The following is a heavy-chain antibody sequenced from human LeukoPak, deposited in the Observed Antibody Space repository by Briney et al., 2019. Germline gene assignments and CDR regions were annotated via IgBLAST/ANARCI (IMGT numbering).Heavy chain of an antibody. CDR3: ARGIYCGGACYDADYFQH. J-gene: IGHJ1*01. Sequence: PSQTLSLTCTVSGGSISSGSYYCSWIRQPAGKGLEWIWRIYTSRSPNYNPSLKSRVTISVDTSKNQSSLKLSSVPAADTAVYYCARGIYCGGACYDADYFQHWGQGTLVTVSS. CDR2: IYTSRSP. D-gene: IGHD2-21*02. V-gene: IGHV4-61*02. CDR1: GGSISSGSYY.